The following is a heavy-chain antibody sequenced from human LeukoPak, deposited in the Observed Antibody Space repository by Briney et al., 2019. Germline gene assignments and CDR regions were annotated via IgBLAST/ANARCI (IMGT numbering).Heavy chain of an antibody. CDR2: IYGGGNT. V-gene: IGHV3-53*01. Sequence: GESLKISFAASGFLVSNNYMTWVRPAPGKGLEWVSVIYGGGNTYYAESVKGRFTISRDNSKNTLYLQMNSLRADDTAVYYCATTGSGGHYNYFDHWGQGTLVTVSS. D-gene: IGHD3-10*01. CDR3: ATTGSGGHYNYFDH. CDR1: GFLVSNNY. J-gene: IGHJ4*02.